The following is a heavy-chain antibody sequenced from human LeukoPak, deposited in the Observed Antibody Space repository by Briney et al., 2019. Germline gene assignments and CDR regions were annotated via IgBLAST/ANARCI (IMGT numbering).Heavy chain of an antibody. J-gene: IGHJ4*02. CDR1: GFTFSSYA. Sequence: GGSLRLSCAASGFTFSSYAMSWVRQAPGKGLEWVSAISGSGGGTYYADSVKGRFTISRDNSKNTLYLQMNTLRSEDTAVYYCAKDAYGTVTTYLDYWGQGTLVTVSS. CDR2: ISGSGGGT. D-gene: IGHD4-17*01. CDR3: AKDAYGTVTTYLDY. V-gene: IGHV3-23*01.